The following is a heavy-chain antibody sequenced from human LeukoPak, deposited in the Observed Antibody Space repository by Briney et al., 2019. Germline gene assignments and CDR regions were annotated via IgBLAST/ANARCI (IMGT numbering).Heavy chain of an antibody. V-gene: IGHV3-21*01. CDR1: GITFSSYE. Sequence: GGSLRLSCAASGITFSSYEMNWVRQAPGKGLEWVSSISSSSSYIYYADSVKGRFTISRDNAKNSLYLQMNSLRAEDTAVYYCARSETYYYDSSGGPGGNWFDPWGQGTLVTVSS. CDR2: ISSSSSYI. D-gene: IGHD3-22*01. J-gene: IGHJ5*02. CDR3: ARSETYYYDSSGGPGGNWFDP.